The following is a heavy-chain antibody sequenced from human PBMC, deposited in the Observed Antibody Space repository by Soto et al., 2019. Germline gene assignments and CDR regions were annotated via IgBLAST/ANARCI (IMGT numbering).Heavy chain of an antibody. CDR2: MNPNSGNT. D-gene: IGHD3-9*01. J-gene: IGHJ4*02. V-gene: IGHV1-8*01. Sequence: GASVKVSCKASGYTFTSYDINWVRQATGQGLEWMGWMNPNSGNTGYAQKFQGRVTMTRNTSISTAYMELSSLRSEDTAVYYCARYYDILTGQDYWGQGTLVTVSS. CDR3: ARYYDILTGQDY. CDR1: GYTFTSYD.